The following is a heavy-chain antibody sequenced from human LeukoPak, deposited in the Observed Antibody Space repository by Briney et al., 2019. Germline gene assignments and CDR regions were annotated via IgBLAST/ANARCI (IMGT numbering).Heavy chain of an antibody. D-gene: IGHD6-13*01. J-gene: IGHJ5*02. CDR1: GGSISSYY. V-gene: IGHV4-59*01. Sequence: SETLSLACTVSGGSISSYYWSWIRQPPGKGLEWIGYIYYSGSTNYNPSLKSRVTISVDTSKNQFSLKLSSVTAADTAVYYCARGGLYSSSWYNWFDPWGQGTLVTVSS. CDR3: ARGGLYSSSWYNWFDP. CDR2: IYYSGST.